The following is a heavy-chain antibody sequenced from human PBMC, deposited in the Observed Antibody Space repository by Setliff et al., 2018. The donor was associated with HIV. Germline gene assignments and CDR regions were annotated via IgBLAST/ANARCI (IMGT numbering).Heavy chain of an antibody. J-gene: IGHJ4*02. CDR1: GYTFTAHH. CDR2: IIPKSGET. V-gene: IGHV1-2*02. Sequence: ASVKVSCKSSGYTFTAHHIHWVRQAPGQGPEWMGGIIPKSGETSYAEKFRGRVTMTRDTSLSTAYMELSWLTSDDTAVYYCARVVDRDYDFWSAYEYWGQGTMVTVSS. CDR3: ARVVDRDYDFWSAYEY. D-gene: IGHD3-3*01.